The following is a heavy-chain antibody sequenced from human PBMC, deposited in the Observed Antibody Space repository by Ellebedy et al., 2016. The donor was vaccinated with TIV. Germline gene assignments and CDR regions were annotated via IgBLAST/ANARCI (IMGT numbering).Heavy chain of an antibody. Sequence: GESLKISXAASGFTFSSYAMSWVRQAPGKGLEWVSAISGSGGSTYYADSVKGRFTISRDNSKNTLYLQMNSLRAEDTAVYYCANWEFPYQLLHSSDAFDIWGQGTMVTVSS. J-gene: IGHJ3*02. CDR2: ISGSGGST. V-gene: IGHV3-23*01. CDR3: ANWEFPYQLLHSSDAFDI. CDR1: GFTFSSYA. D-gene: IGHD2-2*01.